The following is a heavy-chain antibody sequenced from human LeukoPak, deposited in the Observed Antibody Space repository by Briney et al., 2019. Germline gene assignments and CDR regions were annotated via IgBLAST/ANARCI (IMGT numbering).Heavy chain of an antibody. Sequence: GGSLRLSCTAPGSRFDDHGMAWVRQVPGKGLEWVCGINWNGGSTGYADSVKGRFTISRDNAKNSLYLQMSSLRADDTALYYCARGDSSGWYFDDWGQGTLVTVSS. D-gene: IGHD6-19*01. CDR1: GSRFDDHG. CDR2: INWNGGST. J-gene: IGHJ4*02. V-gene: IGHV3-20*04. CDR3: ARGDSSGWYFDD.